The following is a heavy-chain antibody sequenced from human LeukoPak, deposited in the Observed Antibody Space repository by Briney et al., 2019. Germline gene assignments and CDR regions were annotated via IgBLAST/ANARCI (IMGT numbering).Heavy chain of an antibody. V-gene: IGHV1-3*01. J-gene: IGHJ4*02. Sequence: ASVKVSCKASGYTFTDYAIHWVRQAPGQRLEWMGWINGGNGDTQYSQRLQGRVTITRDTSASTTYMELSSLRSEDTAVYYCARDGPSMIPVLNLGSWGQGTLVIVSS. CDR2: INGGNGDT. CDR1: GYTFTDYA. D-gene: IGHD3-22*01. CDR3: ARDGPSMIPVLNLGS.